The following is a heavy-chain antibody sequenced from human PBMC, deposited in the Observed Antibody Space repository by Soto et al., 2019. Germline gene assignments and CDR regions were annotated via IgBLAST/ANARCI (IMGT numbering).Heavy chain of an antibody. CDR3: AKHYGDYDFYRKGAFDI. Sequence: GGSLRLSCAASGFTFSSYAMSWVRQAPGKGLEWVSAISGSGGSTYYADSVKGRFTISRDNSKNTLYLQMNSLRAEDTAVYYCAKHYGDYDFYRKGAFDIWGQGTMVTVSS. V-gene: IGHV3-23*01. CDR2: ISGSGGST. CDR1: GFTFSSYA. J-gene: IGHJ3*02. D-gene: IGHD4-17*01.